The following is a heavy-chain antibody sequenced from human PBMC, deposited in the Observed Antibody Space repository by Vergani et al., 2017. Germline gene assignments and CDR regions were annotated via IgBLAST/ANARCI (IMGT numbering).Heavy chain of an antibody. CDR2: ISWNSGAV. J-gene: IGHJ6*03. D-gene: IGHD3-10*01. CDR1: GITFWKFG. CDR3: AKDATGGWFGELNPMDV. V-gene: IGHV3-9*01. Sequence: EVDLVESGGGLAQPGGSLRLSCEASGITFWKFGMHWVRQGPGKGLEWVSGISWNSGAVDYADSVRGRFTISRDNSKNTLYLQMNSLRAEDTAVYYCAKDATGGWFGELNPMDVWGKGTTVTVSS.